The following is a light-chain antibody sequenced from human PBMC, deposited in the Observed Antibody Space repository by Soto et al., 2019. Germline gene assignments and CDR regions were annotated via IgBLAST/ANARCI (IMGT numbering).Light chain of an antibody. J-gene: IGKJ4*01. CDR2: AAI. Sequence: DIQMTQSPSSLSASVGDRVTITCRASQSISTYLNWYQQIPGKAPKLLIYAAISLQSGVPSRFSGSGSGTDFSLTISSLQPEDVATYYCQKYNSAFALTFGGGTKVDIK. CDR1: QSISTY. V-gene: IGKV1-39*01. CDR3: QKYNSAFALT.